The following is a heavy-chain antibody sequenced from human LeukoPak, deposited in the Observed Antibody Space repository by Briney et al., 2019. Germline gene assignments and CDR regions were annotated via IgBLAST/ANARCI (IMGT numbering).Heavy chain of an antibody. V-gene: IGHV4-61*01. J-gene: IGHJ3*02. CDR2: IYYSGST. CDR1: GGSVSSGSYY. Sequence: KPSETLSLTCTVSGGSVSSGSYYWSWIRQPPGKGLEWIGYIYYSGSTNYNPSLKSRVTISVDTSKNQFSLKLSSVTAADTAVYYCARDRVGAFDIWGQGTMVTVSS. CDR3: ARDRVGAFDI. D-gene: IGHD3-10*01.